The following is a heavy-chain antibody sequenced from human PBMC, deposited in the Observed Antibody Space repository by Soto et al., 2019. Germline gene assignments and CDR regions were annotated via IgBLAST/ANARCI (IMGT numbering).Heavy chain of an antibody. Sequence: EVQLLDSGGGLVQPGGSLRLSCAASGFTFSNHAMSWVRQAPGTGLEWVSAIDGGGTKTYYADSVKGRFTISRDNSMNTLYLQMASLRAEDTAIYYCTKEHSNYPDNWFDPWGQGTRVTVSS. J-gene: IGHJ5*02. V-gene: IGHV3-23*01. CDR3: TKEHSNYPDNWFDP. D-gene: IGHD4-4*01. CDR1: GFTFSNHA. CDR2: IDGGGTKT.